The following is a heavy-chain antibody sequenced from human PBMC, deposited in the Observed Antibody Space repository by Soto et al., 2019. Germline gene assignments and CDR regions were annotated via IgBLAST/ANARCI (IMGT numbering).Heavy chain of an antibody. D-gene: IGHD6-19*01. CDR3: ASGYSSGWYEDYYYYYGMDV. CDR2: IIPIFGTA. V-gene: IGHV1-69*13. Sequence: GASVKVSCKASGGTFSSYAISWVRQAPGQGLEWMGGIIPIFGTANYAQKFQGRVTITADESTSTAYMELSSLRSEDTAVYYCASGYSSGWYEDYYYYYGMDVWGQGTTVTVSS. CDR1: GGTFSSYA. J-gene: IGHJ6*02.